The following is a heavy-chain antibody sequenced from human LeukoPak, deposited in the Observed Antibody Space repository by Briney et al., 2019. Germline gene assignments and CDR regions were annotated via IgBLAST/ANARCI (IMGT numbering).Heavy chain of an antibody. Sequence: ASVKVSCKASGYTFSSYYMHWVRQAPGQGLEWMGVINPGDASTAYAQNFQGRVTMTRDTSTRIAYLDLSSLTSDDTAVYYCATWGSSSSPLPDMDVWGQGTTVTVSS. V-gene: IGHV1-46*01. J-gene: IGHJ6*02. D-gene: IGHD6-13*01. CDR1: GYTFSSYY. CDR3: ATWGSSSSPLPDMDV. CDR2: INPGDAST.